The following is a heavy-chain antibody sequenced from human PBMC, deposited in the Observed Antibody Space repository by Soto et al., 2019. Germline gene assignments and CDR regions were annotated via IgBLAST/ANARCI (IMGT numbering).Heavy chain of an antibody. Sequence: GGSLRLSCAASGFTFSSYGMHWVRQAPGKGLEWVAVIWYDGSNKYYADSVKGRFTISRDNSKNTLYLQMNSLRAEDTAVYYCARDPLTTRGMDVWGQGTTVTVSS. J-gene: IGHJ6*02. V-gene: IGHV3-33*01. CDR1: GFTFSSYG. CDR2: IWYDGSNK. CDR3: ARDPLTTRGMDV. D-gene: IGHD4-4*01.